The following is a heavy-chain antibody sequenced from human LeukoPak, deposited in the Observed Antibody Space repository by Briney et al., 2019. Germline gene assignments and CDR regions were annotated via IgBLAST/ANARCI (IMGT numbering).Heavy chain of an antibody. CDR1: GYTFTNYY. D-gene: IGHD1-26*01. CDR2: ISAYNGNT. Sequence: ASVKVSCKASGYTFTNYYMHWVRQAPGQGLEWMGWISAYNGNTNYAQKLQGRVTMTTDTSTSTAYMELRSLRSDDTAVYYCARLRVGATGYYYYYMDVWGKGTTVTVSS. J-gene: IGHJ6*03. V-gene: IGHV1-18*04. CDR3: ARLRVGATGYYYYYMDV.